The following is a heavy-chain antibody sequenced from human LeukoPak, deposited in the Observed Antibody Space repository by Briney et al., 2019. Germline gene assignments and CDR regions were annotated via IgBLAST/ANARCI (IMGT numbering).Heavy chain of an antibody. D-gene: IGHD5-18*01. Sequence: SETLSLTCTVSGGSISSYYWSWIRQPPGKGLEWIGYIYYSGSTNYNPSLKSRVTISVDTSKNQFSLKLSSVTAADTAVYYCARRTLYSSASHWGQGTLVTVSS. CDR1: GGSISSYY. V-gene: IGHV4-59*01. CDR2: IYYSGST. J-gene: IGHJ4*02. CDR3: ARRTLYSSASH.